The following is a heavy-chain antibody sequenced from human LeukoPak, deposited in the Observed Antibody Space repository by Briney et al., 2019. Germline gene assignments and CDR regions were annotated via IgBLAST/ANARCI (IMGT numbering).Heavy chain of an antibody. D-gene: IGHD3-16*01. CDR2: IGGDGIA. J-gene: IGHJ4*02. CDR1: GFTFTDHP. Sequence: GRSLRLSCVASGFTFTDHPMNWVRQAPGKGLEWISYIGGDGIAFYADSVKGRFTASKDDARKSMYLQMNSLRVEDTAVYYCAKDRANWAIDDWGQGTQVTVSS. CDR3: AKDRANWAIDD. V-gene: IGHV3-69-1*01.